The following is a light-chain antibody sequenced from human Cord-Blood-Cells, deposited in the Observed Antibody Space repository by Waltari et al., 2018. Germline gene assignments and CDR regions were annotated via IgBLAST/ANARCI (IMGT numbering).Light chain of an antibody. CDR1: RSDVGGYNY. CDR3: CSYAGSYVV. Sequence: QSALTQPRSVSGSPGPSATIPCTGTRSDVGGYNYVSWYQQHPGKAPKLTIYDVSKRPSGVPERFSGSKSGNTASLTISGLQAEDEADYYCCSYAGSYVVFGGGTKLTVL. J-gene: IGLJ2*01. V-gene: IGLV2-11*01. CDR2: DVS.